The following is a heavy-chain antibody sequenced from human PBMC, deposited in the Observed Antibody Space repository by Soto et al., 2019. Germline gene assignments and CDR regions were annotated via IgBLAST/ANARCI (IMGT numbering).Heavy chain of an antibody. V-gene: IGHV3-30-3*01. Sequence: QVQLVESGGGVVQPGRSLRLSCAASGFTFSSYAMHWVRQAPGKGLEWVAVISYDGSNKYYADSVKGRFTISRDNSKNTLYLQMNSLRAEDTAVYYCALDENDAFDTWGQGTMVTVSS. J-gene: IGHJ3*02. CDR2: ISYDGSNK. CDR3: ALDENDAFDT. CDR1: GFTFSSYA.